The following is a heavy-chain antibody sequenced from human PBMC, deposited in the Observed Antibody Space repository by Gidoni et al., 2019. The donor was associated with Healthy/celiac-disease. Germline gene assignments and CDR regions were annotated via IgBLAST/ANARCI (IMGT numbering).Heavy chain of an antibody. D-gene: IGHD3-9*01. CDR1: GGSVSSGSYY. V-gene: IGHV4-61*01. CDR3: AREREYYDILTGYYKAFDI. J-gene: IGHJ3*02. CDR2: IYYSGST. Sequence: QVQLQESGPGLVKPSETLSLTCTVSGGSVSSGSYYCRWLRQPPGKGLEWIGYIYYSGSTNYNPSLKSRVTISVDTAKNQFSLKLSSVTAADTAVYYCAREREYYDILTGYYKAFDIWGQGTMVTVSS.